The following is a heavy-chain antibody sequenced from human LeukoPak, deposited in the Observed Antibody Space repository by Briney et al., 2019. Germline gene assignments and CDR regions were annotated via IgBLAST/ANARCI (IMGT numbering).Heavy chain of an antibody. J-gene: IGHJ4*02. CDR1: GYTFTNYY. D-gene: IGHD2-15*01. V-gene: IGHV1-46*01. CDR2: INPSGSST. CDR3: ARVLVAAFDY. Sequence: ASVKVSCKASGYTFTNYYIHWVRQAPGQGLEWMGIINPSGSSTSYAQKFQGRVTMTRDTSTSTVYMELSSLRSEDTAVYYCARVLVAAFDYWGQGTLVTVSS.